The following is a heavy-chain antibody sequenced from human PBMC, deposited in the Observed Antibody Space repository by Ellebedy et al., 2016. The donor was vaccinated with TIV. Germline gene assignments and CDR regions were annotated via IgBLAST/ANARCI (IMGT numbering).Heavy chain of an antibody. CDR3: ASDLYYDGTGR. V-gene: IGHV3-74*01. D-gene: IGHD3-16*01. J-gene: IGHJ4*02. CDR1: GFDFRSDW. CDR2: IDSDGRRS. Sequence: PGGFLRLSCVASGFDFRSDWMHWVRQAPGKGLVWVSRIDSDGRRSSSADSVKGRFTISRDNAKNTLYLQMNNLIGDDTAVYYCASDLYYDGTGRWGPGTLVTVSS.